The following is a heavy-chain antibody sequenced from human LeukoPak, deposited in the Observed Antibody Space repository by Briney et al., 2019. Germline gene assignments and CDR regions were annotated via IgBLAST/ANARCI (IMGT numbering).Heavy chain of an antibody. CDR3: ARGENDYGDYVRGLDY. J-gene: IGHJ4*02. CDR2: INHSGST. CDR1: GGSFSGYY. Sequence: SETMSLTCAVYGGSFSGYYWSWIRQPPGKGLEWSGEINHSGSTNYNPSLKSRVTISVDTSKNQFSLKLSSVTAADTAVYYCARGENDYGDYVRGLDYWGQGTLVTVSS. D-gene: IGHD4-17*01. V-gene: IGHV4-34*01.